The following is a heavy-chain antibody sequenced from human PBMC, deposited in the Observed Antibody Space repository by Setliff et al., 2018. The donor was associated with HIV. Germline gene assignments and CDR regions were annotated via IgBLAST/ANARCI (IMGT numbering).Heavy chain of an antibody. J-gene: IGHJ4*02. CDR2: LIPVFGEP. Sequence: GASVKVSCKASGHTPRHYGINWVRQAPGQGLEWVGSLIPVFGEPHYAPRFQGRVTITADDSTNTGYMELTNLRSDDTATYYCARGVLYGLSEYWGTGSLVTAPQ. V-gene: IGHV1-69*13. CDR3: ARGVLYGLSEY. D-gene: IGHD3-10*01. CDR1: GHTPRHYG.